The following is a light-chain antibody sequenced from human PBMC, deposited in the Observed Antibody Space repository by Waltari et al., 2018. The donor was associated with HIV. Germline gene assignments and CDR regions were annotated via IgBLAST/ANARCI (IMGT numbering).Light chain of an antibody. Sequence: SVLTQPHSVSAAPGQPVTIPCPARTSTLAHDYVPWYQHVPGAAPKLLMYDNNNRPSGIPDRFSGSKSGTSATLDITGRQTGDEADYYCGTWDPRLIVGVFGGGTKLTVL. CDR1: TSTLAHDY. V-gene: IGLV1-51*01. CDR2: DNN. CDR3: GTWDPRLIVGV. J-gene: IGLJ2*01.